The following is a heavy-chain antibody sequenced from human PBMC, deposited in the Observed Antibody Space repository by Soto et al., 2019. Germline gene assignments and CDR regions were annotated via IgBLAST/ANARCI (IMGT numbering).Heavy chain of an antibody. D-gene: IGHD2-15*01. CDR2: IYYSGST. V-gene: IGHV4-31*03. J-gene: IGHJ5*02. CDR3: LRDDSGYCSGGSCSWWFDP. Sequence: SETLSLTCTVSGGSISIGGYYWSWIRQHPGKGQEWIGYIYYSGSTYYNPSLKSRVTISVDTSKNQFSLKLSSVTSADTAVYYCLRDDSGYCSGGSCSWWFDPWSQGTLVTVCS. CDR1: GGSISIGGYY.